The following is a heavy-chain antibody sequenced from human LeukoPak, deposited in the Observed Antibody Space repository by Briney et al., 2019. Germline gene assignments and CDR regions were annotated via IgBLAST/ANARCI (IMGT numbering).Heavy chain of an antibody. Sequence: PGGSLRLSCAASGFTFGNSWVHWVRHAPGKGLVWVSLINADGSTATYADSVKGRLTISRDNARNTLSLQMNSLTIEDTAVYYCVVVVEPPDSDGFDVWGQGTMITVSS. D-gene: IGHD1-14*01. V-gene: IGHV3-74*01. J-gene: IGHJ3*01. CDR1: GFTFGNSW. CDR3: VVVVEPPDSDGFDV. CDR2: INADGSTA.